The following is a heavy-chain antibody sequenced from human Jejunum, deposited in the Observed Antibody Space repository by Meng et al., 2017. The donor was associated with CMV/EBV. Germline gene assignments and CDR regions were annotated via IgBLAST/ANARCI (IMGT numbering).Heavy chain of an antibody. CDR1: GYTFTNYG. V-gene: IGHV1-18*01. D-gene: IGHD1-26*01. J-gene: IGHJ4*02. CDR3: ARVEVGITSGDY. CDR2: INAYNGDT. Sequence: QAQLGQSGGEVKKPGASVKVSCKASGYTFTNYGITWVRHAPGQGLEWMGWINAYNGDTNYAQTLQGRVTMTTDTSTSTAYMELRSLRSDDTAVYYCARVEVGITSGDYWGQGTLVTVSS.